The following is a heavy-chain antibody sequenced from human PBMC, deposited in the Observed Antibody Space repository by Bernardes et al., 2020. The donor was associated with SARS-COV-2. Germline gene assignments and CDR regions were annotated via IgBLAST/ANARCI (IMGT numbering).Heavy chain of an antibody. J-gene: IGHJ6*02. V-gene: IGHV3-23*01. CDR3: AKAKEYCSNGVCYWYYYGMDV. CDR2: LSGSGGGT. CDR1: GFTFNDYA. D-gene: IGHD2-8*01. Sequence: GGSLRLSCVASGFTFNDYALHWARQAPGKGPEWVSALSGSGGGTYYADSVKGRFTISRDISKNTLYLQMNSLRAEDTAVYYCAKAKEYCSNGVCYWYYYGMDVWGQGTTVTVSS.